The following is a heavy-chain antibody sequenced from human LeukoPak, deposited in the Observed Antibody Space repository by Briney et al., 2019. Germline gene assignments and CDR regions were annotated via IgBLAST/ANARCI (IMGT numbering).Heavy chain of an antibody. J-gene: IGHJ4*02. Sequence: GASVKVSCTASGYTFTGYYMHWVRQAPGQGLEWMGRINPNSGGTNYAQKFQGRVTMTRDTSISTAYMELRSLRSDDTAVYYCARVSTTTPFDYWGQGTLVTVSS. D-gene: IGHD1-1*01. CDR3: ARVSTTTPFDY. V-gene: IGHV1-2*06. CDR2: INPNSGGT. CDR1: GYTFTGYY.